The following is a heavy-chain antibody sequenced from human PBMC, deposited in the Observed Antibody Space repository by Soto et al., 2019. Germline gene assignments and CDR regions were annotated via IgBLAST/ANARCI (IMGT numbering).Heavy chain of an antibody. V-gene: IGHV3-74*01. CDR2: INSDGSRT. CDR1: GFTFSSYW. J-gene: IGHJ4*02. CDR3: ARVPTGGYDCN. D-gene: IGHD5-12*01. Sequence: EVQLVESGGGLVQPGGSLRLSCAASGFTFSSYWMHWVRQAPGKGLVWVSRINSDGSRTDYADSVKGRFTISRDNAKNTLYLEMNSLIAEDTAVYYCARVPTGGYDCNWGQGTLVTVSS.